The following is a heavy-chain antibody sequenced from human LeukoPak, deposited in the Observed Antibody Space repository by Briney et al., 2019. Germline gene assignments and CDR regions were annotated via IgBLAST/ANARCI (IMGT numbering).Heavy chain of an antibody. CDR3: ARVQVGSYFY. CDR2: INHSGST. Sequence: SETLSLTCAVYGGSFSGYYWSWIRQPPGKGLEWIGEINHSGSTNYNPSLKSRVTISADTSKNQFSLKLSSVTAADTAVYYCARVQVGSYFYWGQGTLVTVSS. V-gene: IGHV4-34*01. J-gene: IGHJ4*02. CDR1: GGSFSGYY. D-gene: IGHD1-26*01.